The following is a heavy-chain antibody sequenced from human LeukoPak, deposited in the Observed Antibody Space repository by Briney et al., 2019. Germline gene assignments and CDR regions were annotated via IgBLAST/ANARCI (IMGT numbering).Heavy chain of an antibody. D-gene: IGHD2-15*01. J-gene: IGHJ4*02. V-gene: IGHV3-7*01. Sequence: PGGSLRLSCAASGFTFSSYWMSWVRQAPGKGLEWVANIKQDGSEKYYVDSVKGRFTISRDNAKNSLYLQMNSLRAEDTAVYYCARANIVVANYFDYWGQGTLVTVSS. CDR3: ARANIVVANYFDY. CDR2: IKQDGSEK. CDR1: GFTFSSYW.